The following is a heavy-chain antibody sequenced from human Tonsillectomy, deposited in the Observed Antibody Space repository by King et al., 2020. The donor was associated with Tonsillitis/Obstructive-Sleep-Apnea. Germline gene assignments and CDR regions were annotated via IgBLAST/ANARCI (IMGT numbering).Heavy chain of an antibody. J-gene: IGHJ4*02. V-gene: IGHV4-39*01. D-gene: IGHD2-2*01. CDR3: VCIVVPAARYYFDY. CDR1: GGSISSISYS. CDR2: IYYSGST. Sequence: QLQESGPGLVKPSETLSLTCTVSGGSISSISYSWGWIRQPPGKGLEWIGSIYYSGSTYYNPSLKSRVTISVDTSKNQFSLKLSSVTAADTSVYYCVCIVVPAARYYFDYWGQGTLVTVSS.